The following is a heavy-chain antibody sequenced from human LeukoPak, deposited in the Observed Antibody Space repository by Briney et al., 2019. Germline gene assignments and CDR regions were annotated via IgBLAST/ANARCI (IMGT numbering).Heavy chain of an antibody. CDR1: GGSISSSSYY. V-gene: IGHV4-39*07. CDR3: ARGPRDVDIVATTLYAVWDAFDI. J-gene: IGHJ3*02. Sequence: PSETLSLTCTVSGGSISSSSYYWGWIRQPPGKGLEWIGSIYYSGSTYYNPSLKSRVTISVDKSKNQFSLKLSSVTAADTAVYYCARGPRDVDIVATTLYAVWDAFDIWGQGTMDTVSS. CDR2: IYYSGST. D-gene: IGHD5-12*01.